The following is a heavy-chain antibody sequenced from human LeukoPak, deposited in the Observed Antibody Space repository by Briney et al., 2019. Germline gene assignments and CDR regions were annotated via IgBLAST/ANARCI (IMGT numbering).Heavy chain of an antibody. CDR3: ARHGGGTYLQY. J-gene: IGHJ4*02. CDR2: VYYSGST. Sequence: SETLSLTCTVSGGSISSYYWSWIRQPPGRGLEWIGYVYYSGSTNYNSSLKSRVTISVDTSKNQFSLNLRSVTAADTAVYYCARHGGGTYLQYWGQGALVIVSA. V-gene: IGHV4-59*08. CDR1: GGSISSYY. D-gene: IGHD1-26*01.